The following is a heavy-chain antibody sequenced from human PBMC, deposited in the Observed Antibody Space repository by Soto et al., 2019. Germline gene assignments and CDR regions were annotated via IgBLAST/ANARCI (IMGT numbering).Heavy chain of an antibody. V-gene: IGHV3-74*01. Sequence: EVQLVESGGGLVQPGGSLRLSCAASGFTFSKSWMHWVRQAPGKGLVWVTRMNGEGSSTTYADSVEGRFSISRDNARNILYLQMNSLRAEDTAVYYCATGGDFWIGSMDVWGQGTTVTVSS. CDR3: ATGGDFWIGSMDV. CDR2: MNGEGSST. D-gene: IGHD3-3*01. J-gene: IGHJ6*01. CDR1: GFTFSKSW.